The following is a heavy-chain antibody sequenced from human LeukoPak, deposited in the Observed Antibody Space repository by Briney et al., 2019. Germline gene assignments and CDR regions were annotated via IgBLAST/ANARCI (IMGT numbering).Heavy chain of an antibody. CDR3: VRLTQTAPDSYYYMDV. CDR2: TKNRANSYTT. CDR1: GFTFSVHY. J-gene: IGHJ6*03. Sequence: GGSLTLSCAASGFTFSVHYMDWVRQAPGEGLEWVGRTKNRANSYTTLYAASVKGKFTVSRDDSKNSLYLQMNSLETEDTAVYYCVRLTQTAPDSYYYMDVWGKGTTVTVSS. V-gene: IGHV3-72*01.